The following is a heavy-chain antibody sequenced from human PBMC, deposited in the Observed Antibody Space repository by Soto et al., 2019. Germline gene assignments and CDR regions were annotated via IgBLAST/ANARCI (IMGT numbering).Heavy chain of an antibody. CDR3: ARVSTVTKLDY. CDR1: GGSISSGGYS. D-gene: IGHD4-17*01. CDR2: IYHSGST. Sequence: SETLSLTCAVSGGSISSGGYSWSWIRQPPGKGLEWIGYIYHSGSTYYDPSLKSRVTISVDRSKNQLSLNLSSVTAADTAVYYCARVSTVTKLDYWGHGMLVTVSS. J-gene: IGHJ4*01. V-gene: IGHV4-30-2*02.